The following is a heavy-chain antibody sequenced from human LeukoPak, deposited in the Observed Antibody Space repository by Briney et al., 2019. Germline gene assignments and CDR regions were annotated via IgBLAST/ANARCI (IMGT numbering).Heavy chain of an antibody. J-gene: IGHJ6*02. Sequence: GSVKVSCKASGYTFTGYYMHWVRQAPGQGLEWMGWINPNSGGTNYAQKFQGRFTMTRDTSISTAYMELSRLRSDDTAVYYCARTRAVDIVATIDLYYYYYGMDAWGQGTTVTVSS. D-gene: IGHD5-12*01. CDR3: ARTRAVDIVATIDLYYYYYGMDA. V-gene: IGHV1-2*02. CDR1: GYTFTGYY. CDR2: INPNSGGT.